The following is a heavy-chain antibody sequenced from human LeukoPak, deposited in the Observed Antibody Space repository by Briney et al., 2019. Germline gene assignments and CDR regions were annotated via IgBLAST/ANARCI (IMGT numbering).Heavy chain of an antibody. Sequence: GGSLRLSCTTSGFTFGDYAMTWVRQAPGRGLEWVAVMWYDGSNKYYADSVKGRFAISRDNSKNTLYLQMNSLRAEDTAVYYCAKASGLLADYWGQGTLVTVSS. D-gene: IGHD1-26*01. J-gene: IGHJ4*02. CDR2: MWYDGSNK. V-gene: IGHV3-33*06. CDR1: GFTFGDYA. CDR3: AKASGLLADY.